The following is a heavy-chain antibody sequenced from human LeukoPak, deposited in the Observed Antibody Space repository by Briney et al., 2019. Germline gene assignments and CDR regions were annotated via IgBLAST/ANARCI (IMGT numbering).Heavy chain of an antibody. J-gene: IGHJ6*02. V-gene: IGHV4-31*03. Sequence: PSETLSLTCTVSGGSISSGGYYWSWIRQHPGKGLEWIGYIYYSGSTYYNPSLKSRVTISVDTSKNQFSLKLSSVTAADTAVYYCARDWAGIAAAGPLYKYYYGMDVWGQGTTVTVSS. D-gene: IGHD6-13*01. CDR3: ARDWAGIAAAGPLYKYYYGMDV. CDR2: IYYSGST. CDR1: GGSISSGGYY.